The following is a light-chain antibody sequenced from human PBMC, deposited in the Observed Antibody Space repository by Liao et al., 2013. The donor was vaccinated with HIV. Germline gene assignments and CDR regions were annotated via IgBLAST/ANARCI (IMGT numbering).Light chain of an antibody. CDR3: QAWDSSTVV. V-gene: IGLV3-21*01. CDR2: YDS. J-gene: IGLJ2*01. Sequence: SYELTQPTSVSVAPGKTARITCGGNNIGSKSVHWYQQKPGQAPVLVIYYDSDRPSGIPERFSGSNSANTATLTISRAEAGDEADYYCQAWDSSTVVFGGGTKLTVL. CDR1: NIGSKS.